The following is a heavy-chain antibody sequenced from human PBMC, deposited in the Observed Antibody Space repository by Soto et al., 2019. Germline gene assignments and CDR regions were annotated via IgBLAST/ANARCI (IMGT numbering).Heavy chain of an antibody. J-gene: IGHJ4*02. Sequence: GGSLRLSCVGSGFTFSSYGMHWVRQAPGKGLECVAVISDTGSSHYYAASVEGRFTISRENSKNTLSLHMDRLRVEDTAVYYCAKDRGGDCPDNSCYFGADSWGQGTPVTVSS. CDR1: GFTFSSYG. V-gene: IGHV3-30*18. D-gene: IGHD2-2*01. CDR2: ISDTGSSH. CDR3: AKDRGGDCPDNSCYFGADS.